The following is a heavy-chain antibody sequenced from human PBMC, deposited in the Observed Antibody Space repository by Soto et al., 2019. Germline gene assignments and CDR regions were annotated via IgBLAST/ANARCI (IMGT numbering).Heavy chain of an antibody. D-gene: IGHD3-16*02. CDR2: IRSKANSYAT. CDR1: GFTFSGSA. V-gene: IGHV3-73*01. Sequence: EVQLVESGGGLVQPGGSLKLSCAASGFTFSGSAMHWVRQASGKGLKWVGRIRSKANSYATAYAASVKGRFTISRDDSKNTAYLQMNSLKTEDTAVYYCTRLIPTMITFGGVIVDWGQGTLVTVSS. J-gene: IGHJ4*02. CDR3: TRLIPTMITFGGVIVD.